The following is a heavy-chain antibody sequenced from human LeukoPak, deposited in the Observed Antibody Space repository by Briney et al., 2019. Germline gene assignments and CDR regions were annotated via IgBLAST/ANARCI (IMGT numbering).Heavy chain of an antibody. CDR1: GFTFSSYW. J-gene: IGHJ3*02. CDR3: ARAPLRHYDSSGYYYDAFDI. D-gene: IGHD3-22*01. Sequence: PGGSLRLSFAASGFTFSSYWMSWVRQAPGKGLEWVANIKQDGSEKYYVDSVKGRFTISRDNAKNSLYLQMNSLRAEDTAVYYCARAPLRHYDSSGYYYDAFDIWGQGTMVTVSS. CDR2: IKQDGSEK. V-gene: IGHV3-7*01.